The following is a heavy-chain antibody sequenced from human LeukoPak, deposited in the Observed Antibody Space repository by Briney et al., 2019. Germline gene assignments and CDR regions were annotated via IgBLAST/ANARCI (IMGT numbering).Heavy chain of an antibody. Sequence: GGSLRLSCAASGFTFSSYAMSWVRQAPGKGLEWVSAFNGGGDSTYYADSVKGRFTFSRDNSKNTLYLQMNSLRAEDTAVYFCARRGAAGSYLGYFDSWGQGTLVTVSS. V-gene: IGHV3-23*01. CDR1: GFTFSSYA. CDR2: FNGGGDST. J-gene: IGHJ4*02. D-gene: IGHD3-10*01. CDR3: ARRGAAGSYLGYFDS.